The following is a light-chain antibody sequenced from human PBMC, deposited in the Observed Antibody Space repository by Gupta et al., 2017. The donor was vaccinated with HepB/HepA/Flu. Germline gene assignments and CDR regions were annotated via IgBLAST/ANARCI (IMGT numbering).Light chain of an antibody. V-gene: IGKV1-39*01. CDR3: QQGYITPYT. CDR1: QSINTY. CDR2: AAS. Sequence: DIQMTPSPSSLSASVGDRVTITCRASQSINTYLNWYQQKAGKAPKLLIYAASSLQSGAPSRFSGTVSGTDFTLTISNLQPEDFATYFCQQGYITPYTFGQGTQLEIK. J-gene: IGKJ2*01.